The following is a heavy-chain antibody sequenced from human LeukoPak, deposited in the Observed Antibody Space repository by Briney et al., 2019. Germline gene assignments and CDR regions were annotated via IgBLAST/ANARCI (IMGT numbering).Heavy chain of an antibody. Sequence: PSETLSLTCSVSGGSISRYYWTWIRQPPGKGLEWIGHIYYNGRTNYNPSLNSRITISVDTSKNQFSLRLTSVTAADTAVYYCARAGTVLGADFDYWGQGTLVTVSS. CDR2: IYYNGRT. CDR1: GGSISRYY. CDR3: ARAGTVLGADFDY. J-gene: IGHJ4*02. D-gene: IGHD1-26*01. V-gene: IGHV4-59*01.